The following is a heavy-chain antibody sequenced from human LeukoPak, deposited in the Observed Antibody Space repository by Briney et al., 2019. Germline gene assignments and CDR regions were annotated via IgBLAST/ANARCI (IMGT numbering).Heavy chain of an antibody. V-gene: IGHV4-59*01. D-gene: IGHD3-10*01. CDR1: GDSMTNYY. CDR3: AKTGSLMGRFFDY. Sequence: PSETLSLTCTVSGDSMTNYYWNWIRHPPGKGREGIVYIHHSGTTNYNPSLKSRLTMSVDTSKNQFSLKLTSVSAADTAMYFCAKTGSLMGRFFDYWGQGIQVIVSS. CDR2: IHHSGTT. J-gene: IGHJ4*02.